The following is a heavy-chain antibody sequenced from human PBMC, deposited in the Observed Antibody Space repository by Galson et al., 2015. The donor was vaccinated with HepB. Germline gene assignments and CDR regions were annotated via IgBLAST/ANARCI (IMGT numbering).Heavy chain of an antibody. CDR2: ISYDGSNK. Sequence: SLRLSCAASGFTFSSYGMHWVRQAPGKGLEWVAVISYDGSNKYYADSVKGRFTISRDNSKNTLYLQMNSLRAEDTAVYYCAKGVVGATGGGAFDIWGQGTMVTVSS. V-gene: IGHV3-30*18. J-gene: IGHJ3*02. CDR1: GFTFSSYG. D-gene: IGHD1-26*01. CDR3: AKGVVGATGGGAFDI.